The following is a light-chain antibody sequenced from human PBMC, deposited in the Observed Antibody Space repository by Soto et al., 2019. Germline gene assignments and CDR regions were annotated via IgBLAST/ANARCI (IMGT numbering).Light chain of an antibody. CDR2: DAS. V-gene: IGKV3-11*01. J-gene: IGKJ4*01. Sequence: EIVLTQFPASLSLSPGETATLSCRASEGVSNYLAWYQQKPGQAPRLLIYDASNRATAIPARFSGSGSGPDFTPTISSLEPEDPALYFCLPRSHWLTFGGGTKVEIK. CDR3: LPRSHWLT. CDR1: EGVSNY.